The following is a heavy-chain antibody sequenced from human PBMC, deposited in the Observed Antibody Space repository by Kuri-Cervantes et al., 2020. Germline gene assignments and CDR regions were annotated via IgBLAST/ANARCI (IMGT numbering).Heavy chain of an antibody. D-gene: IGHD3-10*01. CDR3: ARDLVLLWFGEFWFDP. J-gene: IGHJ5*02. Sequence: GGLLRLSFAASGFTFSSYSMNGVRQAPGKGLEWFSSISSISSSIYYTDSVKGRFTISRDNAKNSLYLQMNSLRAEDTAVYYCARDLVLLWFGEFWFDPWGQGTLVTVSS. CDR2: ISSISSSI. V-gene: IGHV3-21*01. CDR1: GFTFSSYS.